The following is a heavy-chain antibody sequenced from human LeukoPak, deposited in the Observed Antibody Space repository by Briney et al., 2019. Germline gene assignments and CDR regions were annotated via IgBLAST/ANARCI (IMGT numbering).Heavy chain of an antibody. Sequence: PGGSLRLSCAASGSTFNSYAMNWVRQAPGMGLEWVSTISGTGFTTYYAESLKGRFTISRDNSRDTLYLQMNSLRAEDTAVYYCARGGGIAVLGWLDPWGQGTLVTVSS. CDR2: ISGTGFTT. CDR1: GSTFNSYA. CDR3: ARGGGIAVLGWLDP. V-gene: IGHV3-23*01. J-gene: IGHJ5*02. D-gene: IGHD6-19*01.